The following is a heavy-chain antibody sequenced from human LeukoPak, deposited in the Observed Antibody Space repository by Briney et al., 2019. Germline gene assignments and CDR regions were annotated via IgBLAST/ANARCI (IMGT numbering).Heavy chain of an antibody. V-gene: IGHV4-4*07. CDR3: ARVDSSSIIAY. Sequence: SETLSLTCTVAGGSISSYYWRWIRQPAGKGLEWIGRIYSSGSTNYNPSLKSRVTMSVDTSKNQFSLKMSSVTAADTAVYYCARVDSSSIIAYWGQGTLVTVSS. J-gene: IGHJ4*02. CDR2: IYSSGST. D-gene: IGHD6-13*01. CDR1: GGSISSYY.